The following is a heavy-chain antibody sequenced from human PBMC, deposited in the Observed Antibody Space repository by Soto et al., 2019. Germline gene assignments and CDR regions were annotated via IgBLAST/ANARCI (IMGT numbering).Heavy chain of an antibody. Sequence: TSETLSLTCAVYGGSFSGYYWSWIRQPPGKGLERIGEINHSGSTNYNPSLKSRVTISVDTSKNQFSLKLSSVTAADTAVYYCARGPWFGELFYWFDPWGQGTLVTVSS. D-gene: IGHD3-10*01. CDR3: ARGPWFGELFYWFDP. CDR2: INHSGST. CDR1: GGSFSGYY. J-gene: IGHJ5*02. V-gene: IGHV4-34*01.